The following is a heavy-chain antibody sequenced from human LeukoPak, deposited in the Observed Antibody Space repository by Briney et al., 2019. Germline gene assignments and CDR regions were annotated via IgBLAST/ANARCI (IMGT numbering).Heavy chain of an antibody. D-gene: IGHD5-18*01. Sequence: PSETLSLTCAVYGGSFSGYYWSWIRQPPGKGLEWIGEINHSGSTNYNPSLKSRVTISVDTSKNQFSLKLSSVTAADTAVYYCAREGYSYGLNHMDVWGQGTTVTVSS. J-gene: IGHJ6*02. V-gene: IGHV4-34*01. CDR3: AREGYSYGLNHMDV. CDR2: INHSGST. CDR1: GGSFSGYY.